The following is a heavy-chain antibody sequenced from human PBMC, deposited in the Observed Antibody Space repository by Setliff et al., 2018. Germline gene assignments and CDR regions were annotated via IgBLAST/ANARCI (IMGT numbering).Heavy chain of an antibody. Sequence: GGSLRLSCAASGFTLSSYAMTWVRQAPGKGLECVSGISATSGTTNYADSVKGRFTISRDNSKNTLYVQMNSLRADDTAVYYCAKLRTPGTGYYYYAMDVWGQGTTVTVSS. V-gene: IGHV3-23*01. CDR1: GFTLSSYA. J-gene: IGHJ6*02. CDR3: AKLRTPGTGYYYYAMDV. D-gene: IGHD3-10*01. CDR2: ISATSGTT.